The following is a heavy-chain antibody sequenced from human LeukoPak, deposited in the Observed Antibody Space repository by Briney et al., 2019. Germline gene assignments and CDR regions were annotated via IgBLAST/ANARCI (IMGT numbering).Heavy chain of an antibody. V-gene: IGHV3-11*01. CDR2: ISSSGSTI. CDR1: GFTFSDYY. D-gene: IGHD6-13*01. CDR3: ARDRSSSWYKFYAFDI. J-gene: IGHJ3*02. Sequence: GGSLRLSCAASGFTFSDYYMSWIRQAPGKGLEWVSYISSSGSTIYYADSVKGRFTTSRDNAKNSLYLQMNSLRAEDTAVYYCARDRSSSWYKFYAFDIWGQGTMVTVSS.